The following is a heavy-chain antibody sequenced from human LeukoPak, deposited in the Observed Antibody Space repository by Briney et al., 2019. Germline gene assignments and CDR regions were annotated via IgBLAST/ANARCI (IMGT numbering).Heavy chain of an antibody. CDR2: IITYNGNA. V-gene: IGHV1-18*01. D-gene: IGHD4-17*01. J-gene: IGHJ6*03. CDR1: GFTFTSYA. Sequence: ASVRVSCKASGFTFTSYANTWVRQAPGQGLEWMGWIITYNGNAHYAQKLQGRVTLTTDTSTNTAYMELRGLRSDDTAVYYCAKTTVTSEEYFYYYMDVWGKGTTVTVSS. CDR3: AKTTVTSEEYFYYYMDV.